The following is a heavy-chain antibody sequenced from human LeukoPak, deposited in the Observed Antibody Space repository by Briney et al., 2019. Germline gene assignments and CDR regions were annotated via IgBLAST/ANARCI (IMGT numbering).Heavy chain of an antibody. CDR1: GGSISTNY. CDR3: AREGASSYFDY. J-gene: IGHJ4*02. CDR2: IHFGGNT. Sequence: PSETLSLTCGVSGGSISTNYWSWIRQPPGGGLEWIGYIHFGGNTNNNPSLKSRVTISADRSKKEFLLKLRSVTAADTAVYYCAREGASSYFDYWGQGIWVTVSS. D-gene: IGHD6-6*01. V-gene: IGHV4-59*01.